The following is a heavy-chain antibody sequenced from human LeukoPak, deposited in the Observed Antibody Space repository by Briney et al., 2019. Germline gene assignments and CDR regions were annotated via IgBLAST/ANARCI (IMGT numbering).Heavy chain of an antibody. Sequence: PGGSLRLSCAVSGFTFSSYAMHWVRQAPGKGLEWVAVIWYDGGNKYYAGSLKGRFTISRDNSKNALYLQMNSLRAEDTAVYYCARGAGQVGKFPYYDPCLDYWGQGTLVTVSS. J-gene: IGHJ4*02. CDR1: GFTFSSYA. D-gene: IGHD3-3*01. CDR3: ARGAGQVGKFPYYDPCLDY. CDR2: IWYDGGNK. V-gene: IGHV3-33*01.